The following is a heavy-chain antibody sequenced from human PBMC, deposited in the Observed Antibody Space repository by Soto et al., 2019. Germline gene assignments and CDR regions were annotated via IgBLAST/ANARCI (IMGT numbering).Heavy chain of an antibody. J-gene: IGHJ6*03. V-gene: IGHV3-23*01. Sequence: GGSLRLSCAASGFTFSSYAMSWVRQAPGKGLEWVSAISGSGGSTYYADSVKGRFTISRDNSKNTLYLQMNSLRAEDTAVYYCAKDHLQLERRGYYYYMDVWGKGTTVTVSS. CDR3: AKDHLQLERRGYYYYMDV. D-gene: IGHD1-1*01. CDR2: ISGSGGST. CDR1: GFTFSSYA.